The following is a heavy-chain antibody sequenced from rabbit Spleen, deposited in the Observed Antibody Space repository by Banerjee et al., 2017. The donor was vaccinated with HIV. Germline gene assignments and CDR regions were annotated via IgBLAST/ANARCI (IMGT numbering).Heavy chain of an antibody. Sequence: QQQLVESGGGLVKPGASLTLTCKASGFSFNDDYVMCWVRQSPGKGLKWIACINTWSNRPVYASWAKGRFTMSKTSSTTVTLQMTSLTGADTATYFCARGSATMTMVITGYYLALWGPGTLVTVS. V-gene: IGHV1S45*01. D-gene: IGHD2-1*01. CDR1: GFSFNDDYV. J-gene: IGHJ4*01. CDR2: INTWSNRP. CDR3: ARGSATMTMVITGYYLAL.